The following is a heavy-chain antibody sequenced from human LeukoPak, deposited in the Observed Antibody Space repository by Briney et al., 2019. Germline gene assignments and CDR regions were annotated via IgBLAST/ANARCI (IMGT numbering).Heavy chain of an antibody. CDR3: ARGVFRAVIKD. CDR1: GFTFSSYE. CDR2: ITSSGGTI. J-gene: IGHJ4*02. D-gene: IGHD3-10*01. V-gene: IGHV3-48*03. Sequence: GGSLRLSCAASGFTFSSYEMNWVRQAPGKGLEWVSYITSSGGTIYYADSVKGRFTISRDNAKNSLYLQMNSLRAEDTAVYHCARGVFRAVIKDWGQGTLVTVSS.